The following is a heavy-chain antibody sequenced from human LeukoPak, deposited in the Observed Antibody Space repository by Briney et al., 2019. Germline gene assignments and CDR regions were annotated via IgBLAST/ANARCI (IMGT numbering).Heavy chain of an antibody. D-gene: IGHD3-3*01. CDR1: GFTFSSYS. CDR2: ISSSSSYK. CDR3: ATQSGGTIFGHY. V-gene: IGHV3-21*01. Sequence: GGSLRLSCAASGFTFSSYSMNWVRQAPGKGLEWVSSISSSSSYKYFAASVKGRFTISRDNAKNSLYLQMNSLRAEDTAIYYCATQSGGTIFGHYWGQGILVTVSS. J-gene: IGHJ4*02.